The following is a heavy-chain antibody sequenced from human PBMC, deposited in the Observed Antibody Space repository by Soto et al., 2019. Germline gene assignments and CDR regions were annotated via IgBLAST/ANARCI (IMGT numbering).Heavy chain of an antibody. J-gene: IGHJ4*02. CDR1: SGSISSSNW. Sequence: QVQLQESGPGLVKPSGTLSLTCAVSSGSISSSNWWSWVRQPPGKGLEWIGEIYHSGSTNYNPSLKRRVTISVDKSKNQFSLKLSSVTAADTAVYYCVRESVDCSGGSCLYYFDYWGQGTLVTVSS. CDR3: VRESVDCSGGSCLYYFDY. V-gene: IGHV4-4*02. D-gene: IGHD2-15*01. CDR2: IYHSGST.